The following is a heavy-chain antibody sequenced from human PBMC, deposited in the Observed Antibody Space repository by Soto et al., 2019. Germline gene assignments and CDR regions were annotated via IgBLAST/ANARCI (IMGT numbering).Heavy chain of an antibody. CDR2: IICSCGST. Sequence: GSLRLSCAASGFTFSSYAMSWVRQAPGKGLEWVSAIICSCGSTYYADSVKGRCTISRYKSKNTLYLQMNSLRAEDTAVYYCAPLPGCSSTSCQGPKWFDPWGPGALVTVSS. D-gene: IGHD2-2*01. V-gene: IGHV3-23*01. CDR3: APLPGCSSTSCQGPKWFDP. J-gene: IGHJ5*02. CDR1: GFTFSSYA.